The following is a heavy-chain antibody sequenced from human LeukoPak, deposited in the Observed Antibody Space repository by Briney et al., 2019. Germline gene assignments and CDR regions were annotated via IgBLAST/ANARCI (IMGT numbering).Heavy chain of an antibody. CDR1: GYTFTSYD. CDR2: MNPNSGNT. V-gene: IGHV1-8*01. Sequence: ASVKVSCKASGYTFTSYDINWVRQATGQGLEWMGWMNPNSGNTGYAQKFQGRVTMTRNTSISTAYMELSSLRSEDTAVYYCATEFIGVLLPPRAFDIWGQGTMVTVSS. J-gene: IGHJ3*02. D-gene: IGHD2-15*01. CDR3: ATEFIGVLLPPRAFDI.